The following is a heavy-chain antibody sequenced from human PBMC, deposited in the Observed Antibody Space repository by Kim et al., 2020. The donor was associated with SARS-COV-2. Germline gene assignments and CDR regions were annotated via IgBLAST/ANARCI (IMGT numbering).Heavy chain of an antibody. Sequence: SETLSLTCAVYGGSFSGYYWSWIRQPPGKGLEWIGEINHSGSTNYNPSLKSRVTISVDTSKNQFSLKLGSVTAADTAVYYCARGGGSVAGGLKWFDPWGQGTLVTVSS. CDR2: INHSGST. CDR3: ARGGGSVAGGLKWFDP. V-gene: IGHV4-34*01. CDR1: GGSFSGYY. J-gene: IGHJ5*02. D-gene: IGHD6-19*01.